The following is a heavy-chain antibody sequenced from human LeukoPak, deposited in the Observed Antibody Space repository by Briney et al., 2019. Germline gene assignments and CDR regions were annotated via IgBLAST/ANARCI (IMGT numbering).Heavy chain of an antibody. CDR2: INSDESSI. CDR3: TRGTATGDDH. D-gene: IGHD7-27*01. CDR1: GFTFSSYW. Sequence: GGSLRLSCAASGFTFSSYWMYWVRQAPGKGLVWVSRINSDESSISYADSVKGRFTISRDNAKNTLYLQMNSLRAEDTAVYYCTRGTATGDDHWGQGTLVTVSS. V-gene: IGHV3-74*01. J-gene: IGHJ4*02.